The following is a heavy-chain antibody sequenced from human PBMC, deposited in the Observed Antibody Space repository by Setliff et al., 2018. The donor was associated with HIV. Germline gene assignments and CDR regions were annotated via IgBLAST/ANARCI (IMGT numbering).Heavy chain of an antibody. V-gene: IGHV1-3*01. Sequence: GASVKVSCKASGYSFTNYGIGWVRQAPGQGLEWMGWVNAGNGDTKYAQKFQDRVTMTRDTSAGIAYLELSSLRSEDTAVYYCARGGAALYFDYWGQGTLVTVSS. CDR3: ARGGAALYFDY. D-gene: IGHD6-25*01. J-gene: IGHJ4*02. CDR2: VNAGNGDT. CDR1: GYSFTNYG.